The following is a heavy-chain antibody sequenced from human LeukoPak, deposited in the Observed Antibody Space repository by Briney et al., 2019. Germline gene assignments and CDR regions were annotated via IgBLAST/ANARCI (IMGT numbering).Heavy chain of an antibody. Sequence: QPGGSLRLSCAASGFTFSSYDMSWVRQAPGKGLEWVSGIRNYGGSTYYADSVKGRFTISRDNSKNTLYLQMNSLRAEDTAVYYCANPAPGVVYLYWGQGTLVTASS. CDR1: GFTFSSYD. V-gene: IGHV3-23*01. CDR2: IRNYGGST. D-gene: IGHD2-8*02. J-gene: IGHJ4*02. CDR3: ANPAPGVVYLY.